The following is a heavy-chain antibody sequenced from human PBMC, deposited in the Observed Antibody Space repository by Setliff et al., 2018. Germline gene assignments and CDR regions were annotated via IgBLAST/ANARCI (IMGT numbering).Heavy chain of an antibody. CDR3: ARARCSGGSCPPFDY. Sequence: ASVKVSCKASGYTFTGYYMHWVRQAPGQGLEWMGWINPNXXXXNYAQKFXXRVTMTRDTSISTAYMELSRLRSDDTAVYYCARARCSGGSCPPFDYWGQGTLVTVSS. D-gene: IGHD2-15*01. CDR1: GYTFTGYY. CDR2: INPNXXXX. J-gene: IGHJ4*02. V-gene: IGHV1-2*02.